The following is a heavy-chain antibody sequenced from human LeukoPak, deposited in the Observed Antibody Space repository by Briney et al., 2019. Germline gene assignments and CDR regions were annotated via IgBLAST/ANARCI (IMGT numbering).Heavy chain of an antibody. CDR1: GFIFSDYY. CDR3: ARGPRAAAVDY. Sequence: GGSLRLSCAASGFIFSDYYMSWIRQAPGKGLEWVSYISSSGSTMYYTDSVKGRFTISRDNAKNSLYLQMNSLRAEDTAVYYCARGPRAAAVDYWGQGTLVTVSS. V-gene: IGHV3-11*04. CDR2: ISSSGSTM. J-gene: IGHJ4*02. D-gene: IGHD6-13*01.